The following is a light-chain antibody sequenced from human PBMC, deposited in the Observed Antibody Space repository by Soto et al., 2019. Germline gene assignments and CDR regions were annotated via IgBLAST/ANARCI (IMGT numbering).Light chain of an antibody. V-gene: IGKV1-5*03. CDR1: QSVSNW. Sequence: DIQMTQSPSTLSASVGDRVTNTCRASQSVSNWLAWYQQKPGKAPKILIYKASSLESGVPSRFSGSGSGTEFTLTISSLRPDDFATYYCQHYNGYRWTFGQGTKVDIK. J-gene: IGKJ1*01. CDR2: KAS. CDR3: QHYNGYRWT.